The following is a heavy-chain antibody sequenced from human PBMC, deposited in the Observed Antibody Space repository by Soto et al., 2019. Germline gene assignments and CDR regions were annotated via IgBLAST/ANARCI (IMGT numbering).Heavy chain of an antibody. V-gene: IGHV1-2*02. CDR3: VNALVSGYSYGLIDR. CDR1: GYTFTGYY. CDR2: INPNSGGT. Sequence: ASVKVSCKASGYTFTGYYMHWVRQAPGQGLEWMGWINPNSGGTNYAQKFQGRVTMTRDTSISTAYMELSRPRSDETAVHYCVNALVSGYSYGLIDRWGKGTLGAVAS. D-gene: IGHD5-18*01. J-gene: IGHJ5*01.